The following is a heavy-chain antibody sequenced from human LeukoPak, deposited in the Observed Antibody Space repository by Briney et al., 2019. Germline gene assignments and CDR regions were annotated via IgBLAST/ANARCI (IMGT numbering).Heavy chain of an antibody. CDR2: IYYSGST. CDR1: GGSISSGDYY. CDR3: AREGTGIVGATLED. D-gene: IGHD1-26*01. J-gene: IGHJ4*02. V-gene: IGHV4-30-4*01. Sequence: SETLSLTCTVSGGSISSGDYYWSWIRQPPGKGLEWIGYIYYSGSTYYNPSLKSRVTISVDTSKNQFSLKLSSVTAADTAVYYCAREGTGIVGATLEDWGQGTLVTVSS.